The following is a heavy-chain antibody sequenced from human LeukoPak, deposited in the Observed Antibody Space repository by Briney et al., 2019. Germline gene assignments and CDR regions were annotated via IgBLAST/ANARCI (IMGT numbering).Heavy chain of an antibody. V-gene: IGHV1-2*02. CDR2: INPNSGGT. Sequence: ASVKVSCRASGYTFTGYYMHWVRQAPGQGLEWMGWINPNSGGTNYAQKFQGKVTMTRDTSISTAYMELSRLRSDDTAVYYCARDLLLSGSTDWGQGTLVTVSS. J-gene: IGHJ4*02. CDR1: GYTFTGYY. CDR3: ARDLLLSGSTD. D-gene: IGHD5-12*01.